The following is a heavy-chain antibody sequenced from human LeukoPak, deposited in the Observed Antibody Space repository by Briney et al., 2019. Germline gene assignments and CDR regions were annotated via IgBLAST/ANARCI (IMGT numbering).Heavy chain of an antibody. CDR2: ISSSSSYI. CDR1: GFTFSSYS. J-gene: IGHJ5*02. V-gene: IGHV3-21*01. D-gene: IGHD4-17*01. CDR3: ARDRNGDYWLDP. Sequence: PGGSLRLSCAASGFTFSSYSMNWVRQAPGKGLEWVSSISSSSSYIYYADSVKGRFTISRDNAKNSLYLQMNSLRAEDTAVYYCARDRNGDYWLDPWGQGTLVTVSS.